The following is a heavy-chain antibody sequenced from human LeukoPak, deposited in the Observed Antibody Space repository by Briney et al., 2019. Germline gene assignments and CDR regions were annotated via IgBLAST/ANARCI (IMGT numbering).Heavy chain of an antibody. J-gene: IGHJ4*02. V-gene: IGHV3-30-3*01. D-gene: IGHD2-2*01. Sequence: PGGSLRLSCAASGFTFSSYAMHWVRQAPGKGLEWVAVISYDGSNKYYADSVKGRFTISRDNSKNTLYLQMNSLKSEDTAVYYCTTDPTDCTSCPPWEGYWGQGTLVTVSS. CDR2: ISYDGSNK. CDR3: TTDPTDCTSCPPWEGY. CDR1: GFTFSSYA.